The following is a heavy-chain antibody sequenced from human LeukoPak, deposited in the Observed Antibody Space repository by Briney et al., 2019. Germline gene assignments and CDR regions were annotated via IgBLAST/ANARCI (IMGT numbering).Heavy chain of an antibody. CDR1: GGSISSYY. J-gene: IGHJ4*02. V-gene: IGHV4-59*01. Sequence: SETLSLTCTVSGGSISSYYWSWIRQPPGKGREWIGYIYYSGSTNYNPSLRSRVTISVNTSKNQFSLKLSSVTAADTAVYYCARDLNYYFDYWGQGTLVTVSS. D-gene: IGHD1-1*01. CDR2: IYYSGST. CDR3: ARDLNYYFDY.